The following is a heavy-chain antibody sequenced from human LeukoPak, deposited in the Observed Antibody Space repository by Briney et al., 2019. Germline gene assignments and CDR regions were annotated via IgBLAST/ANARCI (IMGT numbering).Heavy chain of an antibody. D-gene: IGHD7-27*01. CDR1: GDSIRSYY. CDR2: IYYSGST. V-gene: IGHV4-59*01. Sequence: SETLSLTCTVSGDSIRSYYWSWIRQSPGKGLEWIGYIYYSGSTNYNPPLKSRITISVDRSKNQFSLKLSSVTAADTAVYYCARSGPWGAFDIWGQGTMVTVSS. CDR3: ARSGPWGAFDI. J-gene: IGHJ3*02.